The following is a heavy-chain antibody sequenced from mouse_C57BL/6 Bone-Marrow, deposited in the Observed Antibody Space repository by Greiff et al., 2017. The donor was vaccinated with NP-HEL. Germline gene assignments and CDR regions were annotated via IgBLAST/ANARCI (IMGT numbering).Heavy chain of an antibody. CDR3: TSPYYYGSSTWFAY. CDR1: GYTFTDYE. J-gene: IGHJ3*01. CDR2: IDPETGGT. Sequence: VQLQQSGAELVRPGASVTLSCKASGYTFTDYEMHWVKQTPVHGLEWIGAIDPETGGTAYNQKFKGKAILTADKSSSTAYMELRSLTSEDSAVYYCTSPYYYGSSTWFAYWGQGTLVTVSA. D-gene: IGHD1-1*01. V-gene: IGHV1-15*01.